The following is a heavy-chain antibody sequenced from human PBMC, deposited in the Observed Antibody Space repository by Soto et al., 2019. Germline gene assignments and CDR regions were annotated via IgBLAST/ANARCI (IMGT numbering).Heavy chain of an antibody. Sequence: SVKVSCKASGGTFSSYAISWVRQAPGQGLEWMGGIIPIFGTANYAQKFQGRVTITADESTSTAYMELSSLRSEDTAVYYCARGSDSSGYRPYYFDYWGQGTLATVSS. D-gene: IGHD3-22*01. J-gene: IGHJ4*02. CDR1: GGTFSSYA. CDR3: ARGSDSSGYRPYYFDY. V-gene: IGHV1-69*13. CDR2: IIPIFGTA.